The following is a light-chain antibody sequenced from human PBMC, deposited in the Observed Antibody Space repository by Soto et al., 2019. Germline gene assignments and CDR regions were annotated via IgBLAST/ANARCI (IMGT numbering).Light chain of an antibody. CDR2: DAS. Sequence: EIVLTQSPATLSLSPGERATLSCRASQSVSTYLAWFQQKLGQAPRLLVYDASNRATGVPARFSGSGSGTDFTLTISSLEPEDFALYYCQQRSNWPRTFGQGTKVEIK. CDR1: QSVSTY. V-gene: IGKV3-11*01. CDR3: QQRSNWPRT. J-gene: IGKJ2*02.